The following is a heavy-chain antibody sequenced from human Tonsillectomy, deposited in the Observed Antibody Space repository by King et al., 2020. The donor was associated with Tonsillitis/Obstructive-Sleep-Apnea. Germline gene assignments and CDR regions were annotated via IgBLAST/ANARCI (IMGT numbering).Heavy chain of an antibody. V-gene: IGHV1-18*01. CDR2: ISAYNGNT. Sequence: VQPVESGAEVKKPGASVKVSCKASGYTFTSYGISWVRQAPGQGLEWMGWISAYNGNTNYAQKLQGRVTMTTDTSTSTAYMELRSLRSDDTAVYYCARDSDYDFWSGYYEGRPYYFDYWGQGTLVTVSS. CDR3: ARDSDYDFWSGYYEGRPYYFDY. CDR1: GYTFTSYG. J-gene: IGHJ4*02. D-gene: IGHD3-3*01.